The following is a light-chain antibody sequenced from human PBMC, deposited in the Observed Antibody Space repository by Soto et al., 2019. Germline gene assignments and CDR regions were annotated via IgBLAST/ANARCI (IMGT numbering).Light chain of an antibody. J-gene: IGKJ2*01. CDR3: QQSYSTPYT. CDR2: GAS. CDR1: QIISSF. V-gene: IGKV1-39*01. Sequence: DIQMTQSPSSLSASVGDRVTITCRASQIISSFLNWYQQEPGKAPKLLIYGASSLQRGVPSRFSGGGSGTDFTLTISSLQPEDFATDDCQQSYSTPYTFGQGTELEIK.